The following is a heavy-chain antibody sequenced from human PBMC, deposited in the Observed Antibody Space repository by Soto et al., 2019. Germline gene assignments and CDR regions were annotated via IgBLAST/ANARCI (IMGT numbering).Heavy chain of an antibody. CDR3: ARTSIAAAEGHYFDY. CDR2: INHSGST. V-gene: IGHV4-34*01. J-gene: IGHJ4*02. Sequence: KPSETLSLTCAVYGGSFSGYYWSWIRQPPGKGLEWIGEINHSGSTNYNPSLKSRVTISVDTSKNQFSLKLSSVTAADTAVYYCARTSIAAAEGHYFDYWGQGTLVTVSS. CDR1: GGSFSGYY. D-gene: IGHD6-13*01.